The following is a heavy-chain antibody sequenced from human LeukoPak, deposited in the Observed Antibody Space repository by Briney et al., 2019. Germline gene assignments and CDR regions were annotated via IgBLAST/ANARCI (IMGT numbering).Heavy chain of an antibody. J-gene: IGHJ4*02. D-gene: IGHD6-19*01. CDR3: ARGGYSSGWYGHY. V-gene: IGHV1-8*02. CDR2: MNPNSGNT. Sequence: ASVKVSCKASGYSFTTYAMHWVRQAPGQGLEWMGWMNPNSGNTGYAQKFQGRVTMTRNTSISTAYMELSSLRSEDTAVYYCARGGYSSGWYGHYWGQGTLVTVSS. CDR1: GYSFTTYA.